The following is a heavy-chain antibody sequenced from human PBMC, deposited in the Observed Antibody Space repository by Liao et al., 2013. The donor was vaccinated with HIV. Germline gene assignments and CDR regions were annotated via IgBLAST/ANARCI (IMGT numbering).Heavy chain of an antibody. Sequence: QVQLQESGPGLVKPSETLSLTCAVSGGSINNHYWNWIRQPAGRGLEWIGRIYSSGNTNYNPSLKSRVTMSVDTSKNQFSLKLSSVTAADTAVYYCARGTLEFDPWGQGTLVTVSS. D-gene: IGHD1-14*01. V-gene: IGHV4-4*07. CDR2: IYSSGNT. J-gene: IGHJ5*02. CDR1: GGSINNHY. CDR3: ARGTLEFDP.